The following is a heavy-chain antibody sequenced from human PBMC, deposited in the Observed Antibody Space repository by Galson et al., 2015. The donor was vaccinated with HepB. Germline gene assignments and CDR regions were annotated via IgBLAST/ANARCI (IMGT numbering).Heavy chain of an antibody. CDR1: GGSFSGYY. D-gene: IGHD6-13*01. CDR2: INHSGST. J-gene: IGHJ2*01. Sequence: ETLSLTCAVYGGSFSGYYWSWIRQPPGKGLEWIGEINHSGSTNYNPSLKSRVTISVDTSKNQFSLKLSSVTAADTAVYYCARGSKAIAAAQPSNSAYWYFDLWGRGTLVTVSS. CDR3: ARGSKAIAAAQPSNSAYWYFDL. V-gene: IGHV4-34*01.